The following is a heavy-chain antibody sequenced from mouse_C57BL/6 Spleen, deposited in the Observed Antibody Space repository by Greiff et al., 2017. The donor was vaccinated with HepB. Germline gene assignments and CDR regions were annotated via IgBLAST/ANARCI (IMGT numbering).Heavy chain of an antibody. CDR2: IDPSDSYT. Sequence: QVQLQQSGAELVRPGTSVKLSCKASGYTFTSYWMHWVKQRPGQGLEWIGVIDPSDSYTNYNQKFKGKATLTVDTSSSTAYMQLSSLTSEDSAVYYCARARGYDGGYYAVDYWGQGTSVTVSS. CDR1: GYTFTSYW. V-gene: IGHV1-59*01. D-gene: IGHD2-2*01. J-gene: IGHJ4*01. CDR3: ARARGYDGGYYAVDY.